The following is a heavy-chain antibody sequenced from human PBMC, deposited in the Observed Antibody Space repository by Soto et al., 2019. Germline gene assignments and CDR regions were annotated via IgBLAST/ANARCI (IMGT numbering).Heavy chain of an antibody. CDR2: ISYDGNNK. J-gene: IGHJ6*03. CDR1: GFTFSTYG. Sequence: QLQLVESGGGVVQPGRSLRLSCAASGFTFSTYGMHWVRQAPGKGLEWVAVISYDGNNKYYADSVKGRFTISRDNSKNTLYLQMNSLRPEDTAVYYCAKVSAQLAHYFYFHYMDVWGKGTTVTVSS. V-gene: IGHV3-30*18. D-gene: IGHD6-6*01. CDR3: AKVSAQLAHYFYFHYMDV.